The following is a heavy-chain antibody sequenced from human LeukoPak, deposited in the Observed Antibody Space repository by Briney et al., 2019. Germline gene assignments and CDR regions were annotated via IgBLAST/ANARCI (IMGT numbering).Heavy chain of an antibody. CDR1: GGTFSSYA. CDR2: IIPIFGIA. J-gene: IGHJ5*02. V-gene: IGHV1-69*04. Sequence: GSSVKVSCKASGGTFSSYAISWVRQAPGQGLGWLGRIIPIFGIANYAQKFQGRVTIATDKSTSTAYMELSSLRSEDTAVYYCARGGQQGSSWYSGWFDPWGQGTLVTVSS. CDR3: ARGGQQGSSWYSGWFDP. D-gene: IGHD6-13*01.